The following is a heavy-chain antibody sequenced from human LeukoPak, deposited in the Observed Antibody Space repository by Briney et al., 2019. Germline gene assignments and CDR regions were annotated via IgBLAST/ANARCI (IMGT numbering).Heavy chain of an antibody. CDR2: INHSGST. CDR1: GGSFTPYY. D-gene: IGHD2-21*02. Sequence: SETLSLTCAVYGGSFTPYYWSWIRQPPGKGLEWIGEINHSGSTNYNPSLKSRVTISVDTSKNQFSLRLSSVTAADTAVYYCARGGFYCGGDCYVDYWGQGTLVTVSS. J-gene: IGHJ4*02. V-gene: IGHV4-34*01. CDR3: ARGGFYCGGDCYVDY.